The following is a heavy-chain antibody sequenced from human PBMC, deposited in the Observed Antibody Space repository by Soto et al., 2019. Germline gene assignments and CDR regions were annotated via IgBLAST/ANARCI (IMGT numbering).Heavy chain of an antibody. J-gene: IGHJ4*02. CDR2: ISTDGGNT. CDR3: VKGEYYYDSSGYYPFDY. Sequence: EVQLVESGGDLVQPGGSLRLSCSASGFTFSIYAMHWVRQAPGKGLEYVSSISTDGGNTNYADSVKGRFTISRDNSKNTVYLQMSSLRAEDTAVYYCVKGEYYYDSSGYYPFDYWGQGTLVTVSS. CDR1: GFTFSIYA. V-gene: IGHV3-64D*06. D-gene: IGHD3-22*01.